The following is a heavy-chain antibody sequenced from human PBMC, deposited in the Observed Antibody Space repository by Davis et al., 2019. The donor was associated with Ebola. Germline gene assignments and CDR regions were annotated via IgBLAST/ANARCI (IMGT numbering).Heavy chain of an antibody. D-gene: IGHD3-3*01. CDR1: GFTFSDYY. Sequence: GESLKISCAASGFTFSDYYMSWIRQAPGKGLEWVSYISSSGSTIYYADSVKGRFTISRDNAKKSLYLQMNSLRAEDTDVYYCARDLITISRRYYGMDVWGQGTTVTVSS. V-gene: IGHV3-11*01. CDR3: ARDLITISRRYYGMDV. CDR2: ISSSGSTI. J-gene: IGHJ6*02.